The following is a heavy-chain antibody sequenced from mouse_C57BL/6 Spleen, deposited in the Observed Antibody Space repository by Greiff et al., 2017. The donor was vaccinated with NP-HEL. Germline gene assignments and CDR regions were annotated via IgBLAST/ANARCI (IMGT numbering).Heavy chain of an antibody. CDR1: GFTFTDYY. V-gene: IGHV7-3*01. J-gene: IGHJ4*01. D-gene: IGHD1-1*01. CDR2: IRNKANGYTI. Sequence: EVHLVESGGGLVQPGGSLSLSCAASGFTFTDYYMSWVRQPPGKALEWLGFIRNKANGYTIEYSASCKGRFTISRDNSQSILYLQMNALRAEYSATYYYARYNPHYYGKVYYAMDYWGQGTSVTVSS. CDR3: ARYNPHYYGKVYYAMDY.